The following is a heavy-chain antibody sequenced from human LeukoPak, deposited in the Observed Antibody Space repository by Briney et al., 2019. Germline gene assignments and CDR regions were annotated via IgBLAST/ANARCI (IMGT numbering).Heavy chain of an antibody. V-gene: IGHV1-2*02. J-gene: IGHJ3*02. Sequence: ASVKVSCKASGYTFTSYGISWVRQAPGQGLEWMGWINPNSGGTNYAQKFQGRATMTRDTSISTAYMELSRLRSDDTAVYYCARAPNWNPRGAFDIWGQGTMVTVSS. D-gene: IGHD1-1*01. CDR3: ARAPNWNPRGAFDI. CDR2: INPNSGGT. CDR1: GYTFTSYG.